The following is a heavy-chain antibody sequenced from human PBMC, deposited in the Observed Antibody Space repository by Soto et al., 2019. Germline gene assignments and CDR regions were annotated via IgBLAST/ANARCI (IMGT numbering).Heavy chain of an antibody. D-gene: IGHD5-12*01. Sequence: QVQLQESGPGLVRPSQTLSLTCSVSGASIYNGGYFWSWIRQSPGKGLERIGHIQNSGSPYNNPSLKSRVTISADTSKNQFSLTLTSVTAADTAVYYCASGPATEKVDSWGQGTLVAVSS. CDR3: ASGPATEKVDS. J-gene: IGHJ4*02. V-gene: IGHV4-30-4*01. CDR1: GASIYNGGYF. CDR2: IQNSGSP.